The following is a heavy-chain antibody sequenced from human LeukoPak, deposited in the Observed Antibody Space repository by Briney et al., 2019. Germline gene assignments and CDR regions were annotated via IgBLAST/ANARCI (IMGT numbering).Heavy chain of an antibody. V-gene: IGHV3-7*01. CDR1: GFTFSSYW. D-gene: IGHD4/OR15-4a*01. CDR2: IKHDGSED. Sequence: GGSLRLSCAASGFTFSSYWMTWVRQTPGKGLEWVANIKHDGSEDYFVDSVKGRFTISRDNAENSLHLQMSSLRAEDTAVYYCVRSANYGGHAFFDYWGQGILVIVSS. CDR3: VRSANYGGHAFFDY. J-gene: IGHJ4*02.